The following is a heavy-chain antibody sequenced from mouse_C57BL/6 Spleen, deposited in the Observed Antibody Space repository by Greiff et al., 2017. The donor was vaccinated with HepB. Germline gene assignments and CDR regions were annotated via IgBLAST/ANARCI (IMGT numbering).Heavy chain of an antibody. Sequence: VQLQQPGAELVKPGASVKLSCKASGYTFTSYWMHWVKQRPGQGLEWIGMIHPNSGSTNYNEKFKSKATLTVDKSSSTAYMQLSSLTSEDSAVYYCARVGVLLRYGYFDVWGTGTTVTVSS. J-gene: IGHJ1*03. D-gene: IGHD1-1*01. CDR1: GYTFTSYW. V-gene: IGHV1-64*01. CDR2: IHPNSGST. CDR3: ARVGVLLRYGYFDV.